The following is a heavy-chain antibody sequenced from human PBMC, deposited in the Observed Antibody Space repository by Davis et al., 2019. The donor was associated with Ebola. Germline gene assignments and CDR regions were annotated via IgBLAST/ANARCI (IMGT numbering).Heavy chain of an antibody. V-gene: IGHV1-2*02. CDR3: AKSHHITGEGGWFDP. CDR1: GYTFTDYY. Sequence: ASVKVSCNASGYTFTDYYMHWVRQAPGQGLEWMGWINPNSGGTNYAQKFQGRVTMTRDRSSTTGYMELSSLRSDDTAVYYCAKSHHITGEGGWFDPWGQGTLVTVSP. D-gene: IGHD1-14*01. J-gene: IGHJ5*02. CDR2: INPNSGGT.